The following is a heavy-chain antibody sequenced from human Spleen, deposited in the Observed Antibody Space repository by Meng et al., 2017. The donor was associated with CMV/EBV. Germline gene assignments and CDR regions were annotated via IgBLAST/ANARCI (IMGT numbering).Heavy chain of an antibody. CDR2: IIPMSGTT. D-gene: IGHD6-19*01. CDR3: ARDSGKSSWFWLDP. CDR1: TLKTYG. J-gene: IGHJ5*02. Sequence: TLKTYGISWVHQAPGQGLEWMGGIIPMSGTTNYAQKFQDRVAISTDISTDGSTSTVYMELRSLRSGDTAVYYCARDSGKSSWFWLDPWGQGALVTVSS. V-gene: IGHV1-69*05.